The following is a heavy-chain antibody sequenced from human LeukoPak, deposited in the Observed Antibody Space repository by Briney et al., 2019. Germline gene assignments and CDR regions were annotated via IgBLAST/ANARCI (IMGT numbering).Heavy chain of an antibody. V-gene: IGHV3-7*01. CDR3: ARDQLLGELYPYDY. Sequence: GGSLRLSCAASGFTFGGYGMSWVRQAPGKGLEWVANIKQDGSEKYYVDSVKGRFTISRDNAKHSLYLQMNSLGAEDTAVYYCARDQLLGELYPYDYWGQGTLVTVSS. J-gene: IGHJ4*02. CDR1: GFTFGGYG. D-gene: IGHD3-10*01. CDR2: IKQDGSEK.